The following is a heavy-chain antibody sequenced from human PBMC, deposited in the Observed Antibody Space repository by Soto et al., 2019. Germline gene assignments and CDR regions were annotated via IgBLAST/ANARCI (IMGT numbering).Heavy chain of an antibody. CDR3: ARERFGGLGATYSDY. D-gene: IGHD1-26*01. J-gene: IGHJ4*02. CDR2: ICYTGNT. V-gene: IGHV4-59*01. CDR1: GRSLNTDY. Sequence: SETLSLTCTVSGRSLNTDYWSWIRQPPGRGLEWIGDICYTGNTKDSPSLTSLGTMSADKSKNQFSLRLNSVTDADTAVYYCARERFGGLGATYSDYWGQGTLVTVSS.